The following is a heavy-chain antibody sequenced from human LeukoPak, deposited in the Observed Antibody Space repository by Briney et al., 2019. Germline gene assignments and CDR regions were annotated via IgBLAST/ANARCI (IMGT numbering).Heavy chain of an antibody. CDR1: GFTFDDYA. J-gene: IGHJ6*03. D-gene: IGHD3-16*01. CDR2: INWNSDSI. Sequence: GGSLRLSCAVSGFTFDDYAMHWVRQVPGKGLEWVSGINWNSDSIGYADSVKGRFTTSRDNAKNSLYLQMNSLRAEDTALYYCASDGGGRYYHYMDVWGKGTTVTVSS. CDR3: ASDGGGRYYHYMDV. V-gene: IGHV3-9*01.